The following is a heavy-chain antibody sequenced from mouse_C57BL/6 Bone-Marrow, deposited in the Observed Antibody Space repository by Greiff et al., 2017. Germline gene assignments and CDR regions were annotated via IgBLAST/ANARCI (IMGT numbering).Heavy chain of an antibody. J-gene: IGHJ1*03. D-gene: IGHD2-2*01. CDR2: INPGSGGT. V-gene: IGHV1-54*01. Sequence: VQLQQSGAELVRPGTSVKVSCKASGYAFTNYLIEWVKQRPGQGLEWIGVINPGSGGTNYNEKFKGKATLTADKSSSSAYMQLSSLTSDDSAVYFCAIYYGYDDWYFDVWGTGTTVTVSS. CDR1: GYAFTNYL. CDR3: AIYYGYDDWYFDV.